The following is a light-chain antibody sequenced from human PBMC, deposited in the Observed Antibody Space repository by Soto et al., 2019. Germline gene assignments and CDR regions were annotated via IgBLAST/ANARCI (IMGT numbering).Light chain of an antibody. V-gene: IGKV3-20*01. CDR3: QQYGRSPLYS. CDR2: DTS. CDR1: ERVSSSY. Sequence: EIVLTQSPVTLSLSPGESATLSCRASERVSSSYLAWYQQRRGQAPRLLIYDTSSRATGLPDRCTGSGSGTHFTLTISRVEPADFAVYYCQQYGRSPLYSFGQGTQLEI. J-gene: IGKJ2*03.